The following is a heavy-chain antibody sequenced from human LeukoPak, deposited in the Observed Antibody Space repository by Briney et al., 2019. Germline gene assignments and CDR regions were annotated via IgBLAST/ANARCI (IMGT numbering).Heavy chain of an antibody. CDR1: GYTFTVYY. J-gene: IGHJ3*02. Sequence: ASVKVSCKASGYTFTVYYMHWVRQAPGQGLEWMGWINPNSGGTNYAQKFQGRVTMTRDTSISTAYMELSRLRSDDTAVYYCARVVVARSDAFDIWGQGTMVTVSS. CDR2: INPNSGGT. CDR3: ARVVVARSDAFDI. V-gene: IGHV1-2*02. D-gene: IGHD2-15*01.